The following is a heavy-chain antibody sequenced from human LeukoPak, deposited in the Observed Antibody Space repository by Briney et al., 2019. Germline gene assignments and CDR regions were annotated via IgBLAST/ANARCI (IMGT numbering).Heavy chain of an antibody. Sequence: SETLSLTCTVSGGSISSYYWSWIRQPPGKGLEWIGYIHYSGSTNYNPSLESRVTISVDTSKNQFSLKMSSVTGADTGVYYCARAGVTAAYYFDYWGQGTLVTVSS. CDR3: ARAGVTAAYYFDY. V-gene: IGHV4-59*01. CDR1: GGSISSYY. J-gene: IGHJ4*02. CDR2: IHYSGST. D-gene: IGHD3-10*01.